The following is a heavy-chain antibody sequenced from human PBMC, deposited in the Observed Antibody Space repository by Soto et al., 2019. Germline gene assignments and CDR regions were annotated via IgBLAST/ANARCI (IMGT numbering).Heavy chain of an antibody. CDR3: ARDDXXXXXAFDM. V-gene: IGHV3-33*05. CDR1: GFRFASYG. Sequence: PGGSLRLSCVASGFRFASYGFHWVRQAPGKGLEWVAVIINDGSEKXHADSVKDRFTISRDNSKNTLYLQMDSLRAGDTALYYCARDDXXXXXAFDMWGQGTMVTVSS. CDR2: IINDGSEK. D-gene: IGHD3-9*01. J-gene: IGHJ3*02.